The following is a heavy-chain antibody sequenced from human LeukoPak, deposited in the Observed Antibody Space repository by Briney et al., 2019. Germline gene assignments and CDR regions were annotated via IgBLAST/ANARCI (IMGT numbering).Heavy chain of an antibody. V-gene: IGHV4-59*01. J-gene: IGHJ4*02. D-gene: IGHD6-13*01. Sequence: SETLSLTCAVYGGSFSGYYWTWIRQPPGKGLEWIGYIYYFGSPNYNPSLKSRVTILVDTSKNQFSLHLTSVTAADTAVYYCARGLRYSSDYWGPGTLVTVSS. CDR1: GGSFSGYY. CDR2: IYYFGSP. CDR3: ARGLRYSSDY.